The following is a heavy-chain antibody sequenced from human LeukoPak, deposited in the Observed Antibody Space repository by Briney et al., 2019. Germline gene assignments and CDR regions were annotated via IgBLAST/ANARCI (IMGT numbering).Heavy chain of an antibody. CDR3: ARGWIQLWFSFGY. CDR2: INPNSGGT. D-gene: IGHD5-18*01. Sequence: ASVKVSCKASGYTFTTCDITWVRQAPGQGLEWMGWINPNSGGTNYAQKFQGRVTMTRDTSISTAYMELSRLRSDDTAVYYCARGWIQLWFSFGYWGQGTLVTVSS. CDR1: GYTFTTCD. V-gene: IGHV1-2*02. J-gene: IGHJ4*02.